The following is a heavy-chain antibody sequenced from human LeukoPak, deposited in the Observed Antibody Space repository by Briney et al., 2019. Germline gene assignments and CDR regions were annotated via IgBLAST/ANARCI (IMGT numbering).Heavy chain of an antibody. CDR3: ARDRHVYNWNDKDFDY. V-gene: IGHV3-21*01. D-gene: IGHD1-1*01. J-gene: IGHJ4*02. CDR2: ISSSSSYI. Sequence: MNWVRQAPGKGLEWVSSISSSSSYIYYADSVKGRFTISRDNAKNSLYLQMNSLRAEDTAVYYCARDRHVYNWNDKDFDYWGQGTLVTVSS.